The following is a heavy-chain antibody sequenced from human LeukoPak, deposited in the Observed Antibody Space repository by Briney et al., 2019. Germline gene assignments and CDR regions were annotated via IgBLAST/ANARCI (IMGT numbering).Heavy chain of an antibody. D-gene: IGHD5-24*01. CDR3: ARVRLWLQGTFDY. CDR1: GGSFSGYY. J-gene: IGHJ4*02. Sequence: SETLSLTCAVYGGSFSGYYWSWIRQPPGKGLEWIGEINRSGSTNYNPSLKSRVTISVDTSKNQFSLKLSSVTAADTAVYYCARVRLWLQGTFDYWGQGTLVTVSS. CDR2: INRSGST. V-gene: IGHV4-34*01.